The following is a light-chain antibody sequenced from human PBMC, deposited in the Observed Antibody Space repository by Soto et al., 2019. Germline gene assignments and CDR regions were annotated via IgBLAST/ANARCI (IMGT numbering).Light chain of an antibody. CDR2: GAS. V-gene: IGKV3-20*01. CDR3: QQYGSSSYT. Sequence: EIVLTQSPGTLSLSPGERATLSCRASQSVSSSYLAWYQQKPGRAPRLLIYGASSRATGIPDRFSGSGSGTDFTLTIRRLEPEDFAVYYCQQYGSSSYTFGQGTKLEIK. J-gene: IGKJ2*01. CDR1: QSVSSSY.